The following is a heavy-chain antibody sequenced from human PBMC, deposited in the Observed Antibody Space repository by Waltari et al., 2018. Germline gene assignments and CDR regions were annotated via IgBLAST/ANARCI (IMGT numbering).Heavy chain of an antibody. D-gene: IGHD7-27*01. J-gene: IGHJ2*01. V-gene: IGHV4-34*01. Sequence: QVQLQQWGAGLLKPSETLSLTCAVYGGSFSGYYWSWIRQPPGKGLEWIGEINHSGSTNYNPSLKSRFTISVDTSKNQFSLKLSSVTAADTAVYYCARPLGIRRSNWYFDLWGRGTLVTVSS. CDR1: GGSFSGYY. CDR3: ARPLGIRRSNWYFDL. CDR2: INHSGST.